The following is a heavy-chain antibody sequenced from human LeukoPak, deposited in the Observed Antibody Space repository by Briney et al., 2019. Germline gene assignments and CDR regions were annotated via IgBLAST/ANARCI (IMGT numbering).Heavy chain of an antibody. Sequence: PGGSLRLSCAASGFSFSSYWMHWVRQAPGKGPVWVSRVSSDGSTTNYADSVKGRFTISRDNAKNTLYLRMNSLRAEDTAVYYCARPRISVTSSGFDPWGRGTLVTVSS. CDR3: ARPRISVTSSGFDP. CDR2: VSSDGSTT. CDR1: GFSFSSYW. D-gene: IGHD3-3*02. V-gene: IGHV3-74*01. J-gene: IGHJ5*02.